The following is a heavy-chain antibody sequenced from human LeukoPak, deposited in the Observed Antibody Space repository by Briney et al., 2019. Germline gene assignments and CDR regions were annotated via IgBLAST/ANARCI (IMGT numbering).Heavy chain of an antibody. V-gene: IGHV4-59*01. CDR2: IYYSGST. CDR3: ATLYGSGSYYIDY. CDR1: GGSISSYY. J-gene: IGHJ4*02. Sequence: SETLSLTCTVSGGSISSYYWSWTRQPPGKGLEWIGYIYYSGSTNYNPSLKSRVTISVDTSKNQFSLKLSSVTAADTAVYYCATLYGSGSYYIDYWGQGTLVTVSS. D-gene: IGHD3-10*01.